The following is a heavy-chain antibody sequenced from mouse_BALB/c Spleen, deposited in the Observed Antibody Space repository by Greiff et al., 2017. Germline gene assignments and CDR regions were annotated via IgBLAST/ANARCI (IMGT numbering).Heavy chain of an antibody. J-gene: IGHJ3*01. D-gene: IGHD2-3*01. Sequence: QVQLQQSGAELARPGASVKMSCKASGYTFTSYTMHWVKQRPGQGLEWIGYINPSSGYTNYNQKFKDKATLTADKSSSTAYMQLSSLTSEDSAVYYCGKDDGSSWFAYWGQGTLVTVSA. CDR1: GYTFTSYT. CDR2: INPSSGYT. CDR3: GKDDGSSWFAY. V-gene: IGHV1-4*01.